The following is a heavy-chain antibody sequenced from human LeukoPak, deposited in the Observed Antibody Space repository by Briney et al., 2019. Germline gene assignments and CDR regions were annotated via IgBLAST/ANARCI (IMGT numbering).Heavy chain of an antibody. V-gene: IGHV1-69*13. CDR3: ARGSPHYGSGVSFDY. CDR1: VVTFSSYA. Sequence: GASVKVSCTASVVTFSSYAISWVPQAPGQGLEWMGGIIPIFGTANYAQKFQGRVTITADESTSTAYMELSSLRSEDTAVYYCARGSPHYGSGVSFDYWGQGTLVTVSS. CDR2: IIPIFGTA. D-gene: IGHD3-10*01. J-gene: IGHJ4*02.